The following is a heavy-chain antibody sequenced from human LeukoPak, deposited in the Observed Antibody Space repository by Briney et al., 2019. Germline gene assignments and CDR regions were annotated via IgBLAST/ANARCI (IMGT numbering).Heavy chain of an antibody. Sequence: SETLSLTCTVSGGSISSSTYYWGWIRQPPGKGLEWIGSIYYSGSPYYNPSLKSRVTISVDTSKNQFSLKLSSVTAADTAVYYCARDTVVPAAKGMDVWGKGTTVTVSS. D-gene: IGHD2-2*01. CDR2: IYYSGSP. J-gene: IGHJ6*03. CDR3: ARDTVVPAAKGMDV. CDR1: GGSISSSTYY. V-gene: IGHV4-39*02.